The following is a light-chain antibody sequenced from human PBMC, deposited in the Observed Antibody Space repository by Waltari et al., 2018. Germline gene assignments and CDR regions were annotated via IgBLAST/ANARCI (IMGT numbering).Light chain of an antibody. J-gene: IGKJ1*01. CDR3: QKYNGAPWT. CDR2: SAS. V-gene: IGKV1-27*01. Sequence: DIQMTQSPSSLSASIGDRVTITCRASQGINNYLAWYQQKPVKVPKLLIYSASTLQSGVPSRVSGSGSGTDFTLTISSLQPEDVATYYCQKYNGAPWTFGQGTKVEIK. CDR1: QGINNY.